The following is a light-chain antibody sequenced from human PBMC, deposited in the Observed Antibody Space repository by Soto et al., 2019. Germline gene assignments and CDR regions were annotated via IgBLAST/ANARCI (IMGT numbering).Light chain of an antibody. V-gene: IGKV3-20*01. CDR2: GAS. Sequence: EAVLAQSPGTLSLSPGERATLSCRASQSVTRRYLAWYQQKLGQSPRLLIYGASSRATGIPDRFSGSGSGTDFTLTINRLEPEDFAVYYCQQYGSSPWTFGQGTKVEIK. J-gene: IGKJ1*01. CDR3: QQYGSSPWT. CDR1: QSVTRRY.